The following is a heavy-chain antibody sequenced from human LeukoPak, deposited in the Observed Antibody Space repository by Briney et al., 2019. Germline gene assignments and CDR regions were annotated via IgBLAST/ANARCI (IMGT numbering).Heavy chain of an antibody. J-gene: IGHJ4*02. V-gene: IGHV4-34*01. D-gene: IGHD1-1*01. CDR1: GGSFSGYY. Sequence: PSETLSLTCAVYGGSFSGYYWSWIRQPPGKGLEWIGEINHSGSTNYNPSLKSRVSVSVDTSKNQFSLNLTSVTAADTAVYYCARGNFYFDYWGQGALVTVSS. CDR2: INHSGST. CDR3: ARGNFYFDY.